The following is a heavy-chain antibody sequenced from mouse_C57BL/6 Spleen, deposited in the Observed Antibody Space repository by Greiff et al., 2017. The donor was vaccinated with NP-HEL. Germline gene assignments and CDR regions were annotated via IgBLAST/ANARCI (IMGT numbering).Heavy chain of an antibody. V-gene: IGHV5-17*01. J-gene: IGHJ1*03. CDR2: ISSGSSTI. Sequence: EVQGVESGGGLVKPGGSLKLSCAASGFTFSDYGMHWVRQAPEKGLEWVAYISSGSSTIYYADTVKGRFTISRDNAKNTLFLQMTSLRSEDTAMYYCATNLWYFDVWGTGTTVTVSS. CDR1: GFTFSDYG. CDR3: ATNLWYFDV.